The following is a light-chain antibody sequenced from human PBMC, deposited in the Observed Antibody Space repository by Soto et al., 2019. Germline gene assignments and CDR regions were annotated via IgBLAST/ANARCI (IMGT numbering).Light chain of an antibody. CDR3: HQNCITPPA. CDR2: TTS. Sequence: DVQMTQSPSSLSASVGDRVTITCRASQNIDIYLNWYQQKPGRPPTLLIYTTSRRQSGVPTRFSGSGSGTDFTLTISNLQPEDFATYYCHQNCITPPAFGQGTKVGIK. CDR1: QNIDIY. J-gene: IGKJ1*01. V-gene: IGKV1-39*01.